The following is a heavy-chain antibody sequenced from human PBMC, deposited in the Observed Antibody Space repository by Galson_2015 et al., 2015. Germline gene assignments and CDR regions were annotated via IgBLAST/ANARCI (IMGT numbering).Heavy chain of an antibody. CDR1: GGTFSSYA. CDR2: IIPIFGIA. J-gene: IGHJ6*02. Sequence: SVKVSCKASGGTFSSYAISWVRQAPGQGLEWMGGIIPIFGIANYAQKFQGRVTITADKSTSTAYMELSSLRSEDTAVYYCAREGTSGGVGATSIYYYYGMDVWGQGTTVTVSS. D-gene: IGHD5-12*01. CDR3: AREGTSGGVGATSIYYYYGMDV. V-gene: IGHV1-69*10.